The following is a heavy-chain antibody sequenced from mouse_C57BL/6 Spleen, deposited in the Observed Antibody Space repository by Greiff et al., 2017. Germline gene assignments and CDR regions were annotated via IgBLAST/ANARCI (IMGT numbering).Heavy chain of an antibody. D-gene: IGHD1-1*01. CDR2: IYPGNSDS. Sequence: EVKLMESGTVLARPGASVKMSCKTSGYTFTSYWMHWVKQRPGQGLEWIGAIYPGNSDSRYNQKFKGKAKLTAVTSASTAYMELSSLTNEDSAVYYCTKINSSYESYWYFDVWGTGTTVTGSS. V-gene: IGHV1-5*01. J-gene: IGHJ1*03. CDR1: GYTFTSYW. CDR3: TKINSSYESYWYFDV.